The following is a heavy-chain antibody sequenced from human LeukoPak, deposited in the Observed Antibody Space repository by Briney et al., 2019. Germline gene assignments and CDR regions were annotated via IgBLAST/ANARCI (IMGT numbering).Heavy chain of an antibody. V-gene: IGHV3-23*01. Sequence: PGGSLRLSCAASGFTFSSYAMSWVRQAPGKGLEWVSAISGSGGSTYYADSVKGRFTISRDNSKNTLYLQMNSLRAEDTAVCYCALGNYYDSSGYPPNYFDYWGQGALVTVSS. J-gene: IGHJ4*02. CDR3: ALGNYYDSSGYPPNYFDY. CDR2: ISGSGGST. D-gene: IGHD3-22*01. CDR1: GFTFSSYA.